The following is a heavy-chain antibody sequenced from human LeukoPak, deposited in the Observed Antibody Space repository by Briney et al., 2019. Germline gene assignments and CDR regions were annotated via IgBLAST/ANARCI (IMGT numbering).Heavy chain of an antibody. D-gene: IGHD2-2*01. CDR1: GYTFTSYG. CDR2: ISAYNGNT. V-gene: IGHV1-18*01. CDR3: ARDVRSTYYDYYMDV. Sequence: ASVKVSCKASGYTFTSYGISLVRQAPGQGLEWMGWISAYNGNTNYARKLQGRVTMTTDTSTSTAYMELRSLRSDDTAVYYCARDVRSTYYDYYMDVWGKGTTVTVSS. J-gene: IGHJ6*03.